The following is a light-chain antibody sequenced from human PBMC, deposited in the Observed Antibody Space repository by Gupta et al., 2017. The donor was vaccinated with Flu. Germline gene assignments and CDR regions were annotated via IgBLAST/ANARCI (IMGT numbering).Light chain of an antibody. CDR2: KSS. Sequence: LGQPASISCRSSQSRVDSDGNTYLSWLHQRPGQPPRLLIYKSSTRFSGVPDRFSGSGADTDFTLKISRVEAEDVGVYYCLQAKHFPLTFGPGTKVEIK. CDR1: QSRVDSDGNTY. J-gene: IGKJ1*01. CDR3: LQAKHFPLT. V-gene: IGKV2-24*01.